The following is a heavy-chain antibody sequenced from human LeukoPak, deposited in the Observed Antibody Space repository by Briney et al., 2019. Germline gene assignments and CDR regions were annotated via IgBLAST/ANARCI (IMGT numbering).Heavy chain of an antibody. J-gene: IGHJ4*02. D-gene: IGHD3-22*01. V-gene: IGHV4-39*01. CDR1: GGSISSSTYY. CDR2: IYYSGST. CDR3: ARLYRANYYDSTGSSGRSMGIDY. Sequence: TSSETLSLTCTVSGGSISSSTYYWGWIRQPPGKGLEWIGTIYYSGSTYYKPSLKSRVTFFVDTSKNQFSLKLSSVTAADTAVYYCARLYRANYYDSTGSSGRSMGIDYWGQGTLVTVSS.